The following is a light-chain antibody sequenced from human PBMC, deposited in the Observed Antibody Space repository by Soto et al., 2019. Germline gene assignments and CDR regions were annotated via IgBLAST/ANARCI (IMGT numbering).Light chain of an antibody. J-gene: IGLJ3*02. CDR2: EDK. Sequence: NFMLTQPHSVSESPGKTVTISCTRSSGSIASNYVQWYQQRPGSAPTIVIYEDKQRPSGVPDRFSGSIDSSSNSASLTISGLKTEDEGDYYCQSYEASNVVFGGGTQLTVL. CDR3: QSYEASNVV. CDR1: SGSIASNY. V-gene: IGLV6-57*04.